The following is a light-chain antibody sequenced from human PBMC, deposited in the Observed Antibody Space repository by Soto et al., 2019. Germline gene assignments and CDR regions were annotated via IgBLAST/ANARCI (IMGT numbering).Light chain of an antibody. Sequence: DIQMTQSPSTLSASVGDRVTITCRASQSISTWLAWYQHKPGKAPNLLIYKASSLESGVPSRFSGSGFGTEFSLTISSLQPNDVATYYCQQYGRYRTFGQGTKVEIK. CDR1: QSISTW. CDR2: KAS. V-gene: IGKV1-5*03. J-gene: IGKJ1*01. CDR3: QQYGRYRT.